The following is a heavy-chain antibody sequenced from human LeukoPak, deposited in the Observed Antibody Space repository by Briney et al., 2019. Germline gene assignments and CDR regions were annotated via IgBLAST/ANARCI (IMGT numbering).Heavy chain of an antibody. Sequence: SETLSLTCTVSGGSISSSAYYWGWIRQPPGKGPEWIGSLYYSGSTYYNPSLKSRVTISVDTSKKQFSLKLTSVTAADTAVYYCARQGGSPDWFDPWGQGTLVTVSS. V-gene: IGHV4-39*01. J-gene: IGHJ5*02. CDR3: ARQGGSPDWFDP. D-gene: IGHD1-26*01. CDR2: LYYSGST. CDR1: GGSISSSAYY.